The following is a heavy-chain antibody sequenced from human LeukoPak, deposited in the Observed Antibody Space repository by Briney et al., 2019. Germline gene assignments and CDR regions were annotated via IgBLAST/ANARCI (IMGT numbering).Heavy chain of an antibody. CDR2: IDPSDSYT. D-gene: IGHD3-16*01. CDR3: ASSFGRSLDYFYGMDV. J-gene: IGHJ6*02. CDR1: GYSFTSYW. V-gene: IGHV5-10-1*01. Sequence: GESLQISCKGSGYSFTSYWITWVRQMPGKGLEWMGRIDPSDSYTNYSPSFQGRVTISADKSINTAYLQWSSLEASDTAVYYCASSFGRSLDYFYGMDVWGQGTTVTVSS.